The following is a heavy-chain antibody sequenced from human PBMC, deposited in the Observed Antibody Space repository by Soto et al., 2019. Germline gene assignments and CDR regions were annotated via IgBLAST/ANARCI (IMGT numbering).Heavy chain of an antibody. CDR2: IYNSVNT. Sequence: QVQLQESGPGLVEPSQTLSLTCTVSGDSISNGYYTWSWIRQPPGKAMEWIGHIYNSVNTYSNPSPKSRVTMSADTSKNQFSLKLSSVTAADTAVYYCARGPSGDKVDYWGQGTLVTVSS. D-gene: IGHD3-10*01. V-gene: IGHV4-30-4*01. J-gene: IGHJ4*02. CDR3: ARGPSGDKVDY. CDR1: GDSISNGYYT.